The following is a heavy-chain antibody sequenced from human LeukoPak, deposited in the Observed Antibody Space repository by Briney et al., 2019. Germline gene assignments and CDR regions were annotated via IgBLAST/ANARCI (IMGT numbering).Heavy chain of an antibody. V-gene: IGHV3-48*03. CDR1: GFTFRSYE. D-gene: IGHD3-16*01. CDR2: ISSGGSTI. CDR3: ARDLGAVHYFDY. J-gene: IGHJ4*02. Sequence: PGGALRLSCAASGFTFRSYEMNWVRQAPGKGLEWISYISSGGSTIYYADSVKGRFTISRDNAKNSLYLQMSSLRAEDTAVYYCARDLGAVHYFDYWGQGTLVTVTS.